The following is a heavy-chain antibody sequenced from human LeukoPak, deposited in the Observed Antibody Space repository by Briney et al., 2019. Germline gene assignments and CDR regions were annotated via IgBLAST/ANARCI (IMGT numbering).Heavy chain of an antibody. D-gene: IGHD6-13*01. J-gene: IGHJ4*02. CDR1: EFTFSSYW. CDR2: ISSSGSTI. Sequence: PGGSLRLSCAASEFTFSSYWMHWVRQAPGKGLEWVSYISSSGSTIYYADSVKGRFTISRDNAKNSLYLQMNSLRAEDTAVYYCARGGGSWYGIDYWGQGTLVTVSS. V-gene: IGHV3-48*04. CDR3: ARGGGSWYGIDY.